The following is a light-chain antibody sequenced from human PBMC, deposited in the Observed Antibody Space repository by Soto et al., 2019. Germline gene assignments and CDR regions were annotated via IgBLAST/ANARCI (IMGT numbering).Light chain of an antibody. J-gene: IGLJ2*01. Sequence: QSVLTQPASVSGSPGQSITISCTGTSSDVGSYNLVSWYQQHPGKAPKLMIYEDTKRPPGVSSRLSGSKSGNTASLTISGLQAEDEADYYCCSYAGSNTFVVFGGGTKLTVL. CDR3: CSYAGSNTFVV. CDR2: EDT. CDR1: SSDVGSYNL. V-gene: IGLV2-23*02.